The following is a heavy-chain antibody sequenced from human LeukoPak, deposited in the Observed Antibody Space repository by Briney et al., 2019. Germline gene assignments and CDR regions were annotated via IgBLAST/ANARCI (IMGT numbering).Heavy chain of an antibody. CDR1: GFTFSSYG. CDR2: ISYDGSNK. J-gene: IGHJ6*02. CDR3: AKTLPDYGDYPTPYGMDV. V-gene: IGHV3-30*18. Sequence: KTGGSLRLSCAASGFTFSSYGMHWVRQAPGKGLEWVAVISYDGSNKYYADSVKGRFTISRDNSKNTLYLQMNSLRAEDTAVYYCAKTLPDYGDYPTPYGMDVWGQGTTVTVSS. D-gene: IGHD4-17*01.